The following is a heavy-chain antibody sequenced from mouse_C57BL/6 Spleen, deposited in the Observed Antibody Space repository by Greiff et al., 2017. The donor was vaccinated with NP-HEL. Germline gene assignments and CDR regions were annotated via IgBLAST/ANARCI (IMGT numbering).Heavy chain of an antibody. Sequence: EVKLEESGGGLVQPKGSLKLSCAASGFSFNTYAMNWVRQAPGKGLEWVARIRSKSNNYATYYADSVKDRFTISRDDSESMLYLQMNNLKTEDTAMYYCVRQRGTTVEGYYAMDYWGQGTSVTVSS. CDR3: VRQRGTTVEGYYAMDY. V-gene: IGHV10-1*01. J-gene: IGHJ4*01. CDR2: IRSKSNNYAT. CDR1: GFSFNTYA. D-gene: IGHD1-1*01.